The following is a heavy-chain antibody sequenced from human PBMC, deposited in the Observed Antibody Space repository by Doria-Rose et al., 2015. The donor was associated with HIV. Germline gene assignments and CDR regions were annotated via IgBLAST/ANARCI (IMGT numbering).Heavy chain of an antibody. D-gene: IGHD3-22*01. CDR3: ARTVSGYYRYFDY. Sequence: QVTLKESGPVLVKPTETLTLTCTVSGFSLSDTRVGVSRIRQPPGKALEWLTHIFSNDEKSYSTSLKSRLTISKDTSKSQVVLTMTNMDPVDTATYYCARTVSGYYRYFDYWGQGTLVTVSS. J-gene: IGHJ4*02. V-gene: IGHV2-26*01. CDR2: IFSNDEK. CDR1: GFSLSDTRVG.